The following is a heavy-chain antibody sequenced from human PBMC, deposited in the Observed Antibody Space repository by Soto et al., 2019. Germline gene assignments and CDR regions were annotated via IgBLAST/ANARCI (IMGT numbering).Heavy chain of an antibody. Sequence: QVQLVQSGAEVKKPGASVKVSCKVSGYSLSDLSMHWVRQAPGKGLEWMGGFDPEDGETIYAQKFQGRVTMTEDTSTDTAYMERSSLRFEDTAVYYCATQSNSWYRAGWGQGTLVTVSS. J-gene: IGHJ4*02. CDR2: FDPEDGET. V-gene: IGHV1-24*01. CDR3: ATQSNSWYRAG. CDR1: GYSLSDLS. D-gene: IGHD6-13*01.